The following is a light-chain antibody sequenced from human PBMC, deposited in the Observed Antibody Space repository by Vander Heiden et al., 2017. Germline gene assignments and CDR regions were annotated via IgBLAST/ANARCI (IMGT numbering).Light chain of an antibody. V-gene: IGLV2-11*01. CDR1: SSDVGGYNY. CDR3: CSYAGSNVV. CDR2: DVS. J-gene: IGLJ2*01. Sequence: QSALTQPRAVSGSPGQSVTIPCTGTSSDVGGYNYVSWYQQHPGKAHKLMIYDVSKRPSGVPDRFSGSKSGNTASLTISGLQAEDEADYYCCSYAGSNVVFGGGTKLTVL.